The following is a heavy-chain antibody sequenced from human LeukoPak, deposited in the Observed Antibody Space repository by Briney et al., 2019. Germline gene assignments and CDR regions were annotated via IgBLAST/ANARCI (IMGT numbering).Heavy chain of an antibody. V-gene: IGHV3-30-3*01. CDR1: GFTFSRYA. CDR3: ARDKYGYNTPIDY. Sequence: GGSLRLSCAASGFTFSRYAMHWVRQAPGKGLEWVAVISYDGSNKYHADSVKGRFTISRDNSKNTLSLQMNSLRLEDTAVYYCARDKYGYNTPIDYWGQGTLVTVSS. D-gene: IGHD5-24*01. CDR2: ISYDGSNK. J-gene: IGHJ4*02.